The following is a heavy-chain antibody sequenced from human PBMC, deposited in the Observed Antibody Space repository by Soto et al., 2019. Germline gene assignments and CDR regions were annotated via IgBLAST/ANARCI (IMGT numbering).Heavy chain of an antibody. Sequence: GGSLRLSCAASGFTFSSYAMHWVRQAPGKGLEWVAVISYDGSNKYYADSVKGRFTISRDNSKNTLYLQMNSLRAEDTAVYYCARTSYIWGSYPILFDYWGQGTLVTVSS. D-gene: IGHD3-16*02. V-gene: IGHV3-30-3*01. CDR1: GFTFSSYA. J-gene: IGHJ4*02. CDR3: ARTSYIWGSYPILFDY. CDR2: ISYDGSNK.